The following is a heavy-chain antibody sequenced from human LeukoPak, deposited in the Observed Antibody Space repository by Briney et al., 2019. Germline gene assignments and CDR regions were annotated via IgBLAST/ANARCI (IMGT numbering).Heavy chain of an antibody. CDR2: INRDGSST. J-gene: IGHJ4*02. CDR1: GFTFSSHW. V-gene: IGHV3-74*01. Sequence: GGSLRLSCAASGFTFSSHWMDWVRQAPGKGLVWVSRINRDGSSTSYADSAKGRFTISRDNAKNTLYLRMNSLRVEDTAVYYCARDGHGTNLDEFDYWGQGTLVTVSS. D-gene: IGHD1-1*01. CDR3: ARDGHGTNLDEFDY.